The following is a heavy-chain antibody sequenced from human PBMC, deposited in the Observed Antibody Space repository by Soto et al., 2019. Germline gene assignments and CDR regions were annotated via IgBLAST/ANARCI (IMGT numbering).Heavy chain of an antibody. CDR1: GFTCSSFG. CDR3: ARDASYYSLWSGYYPSRNGMDV. D-gene: IGHD3-3*01. J-gene: IGHJ6*02. V-gene: IGHV3-33*01. CDR2: IWYDGSKK. Sequence: QVQVVESGGGVVQPGRSLRLSCAASGFTCSSFGMHWVRQAPGKGLEWVSIIWYDGSKKSYGDSVKGRFTISRDNSRNTVYLQMNSLRADDTAVYYCARDASYYSLWSGYYPSRNGMDVWGQGTTVTVSS.